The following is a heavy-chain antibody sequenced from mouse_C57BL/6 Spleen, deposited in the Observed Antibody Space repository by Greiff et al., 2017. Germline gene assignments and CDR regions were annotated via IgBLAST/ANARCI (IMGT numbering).Heavy chain of an antibody. Sequence: VQLQQPGAELVRPGASVKLSCTASGFNIKDYYMHWVKQRPEQGLEWIGRIDPEDGDTEYDPKFQGKATMTADTSSNTAYLQLSSLTSEDTAVYYCATRGGTTVVDVYFDVWGTGTTVTVSS. V-gene: IGHV14-1*01. J-gene: IGHJ1*03. CDR3: ATRGGTTVVDVYFDV. D-gene: IGHD1-1*01. CDR2: IDPEDGDT. CDR1: GFNIKDYY.